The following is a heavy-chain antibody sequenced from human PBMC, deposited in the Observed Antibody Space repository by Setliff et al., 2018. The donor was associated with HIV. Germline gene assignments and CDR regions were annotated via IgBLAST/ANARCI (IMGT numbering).Heavy chain of an antibody. Sequence: PGESLKISCVASGYSFTNKWVGWVRQTPGKGLEWMGIIYPGDSQTKYSPSFQGQVTISVDKSLRTAYLQWSSLKTSDTAFYFCARGADYRDVWGQGTLVTVSS. CDR3: ARGADYRDV. CDR1: GYSFTNKW. D-gene: IGHD4-17*01. J-gene: IGHJ4*02. V-gene: IGHV5-51*01. CDR2: IYPGDSQT.